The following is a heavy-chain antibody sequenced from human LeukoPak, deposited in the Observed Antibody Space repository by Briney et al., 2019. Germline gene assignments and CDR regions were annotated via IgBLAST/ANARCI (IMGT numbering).Heavy chain of an antibody. V-gene: IGHV4-34*01. CDR1: GGSFSGYY. Sequence: SETLSLTCAVYGGSFSGYYWSWIRQPPGQGLEWIGEINHSGSTNYNPSLKSRVTISVDTSKNQFSLKLSSVTAADTAVYYCARPSPKSPKPGIAAAGSVGAFTIWGQGTMVTVSS. CDR2: INHSGST. J-gene: IGHJ3*02. CDR3: ARPSPKSPKPGIAAAGSVGAFTI. D-gene: IGHD6-13*01.